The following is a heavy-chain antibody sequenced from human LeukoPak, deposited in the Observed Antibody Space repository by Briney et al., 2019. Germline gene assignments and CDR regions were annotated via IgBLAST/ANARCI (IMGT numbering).Heavy chain of an antibody. Sequence: KAGGSLRLSCAASRFTFSTYSMNWVRQAPGKGLEWVSFISTSSSYIYYADSVKGRFTISRDNARNSVYLQMNSLRAEDTAVYYCARDPGSTQTLHDAFDIWGQGTMVTVSS. CDR2: ISTSSSYI. V-gene: IGHV3-21*01. CDR1: RFTFSTYS. D-gene: IGHD1-26*01. J-gene: IGHJ3*02. CDR3: ARDPGSTQTLHDAFDI.